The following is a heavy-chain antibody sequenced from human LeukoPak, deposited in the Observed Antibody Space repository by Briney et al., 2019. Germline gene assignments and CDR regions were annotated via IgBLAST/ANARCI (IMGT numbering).Heavy chain of an antibody. J-gene: IGHJ6*03. Sequence: GGSLRLSCAASGFTFSSYGMSWVRQAPGKGLEWVSAISGSGGSTYYADSVKGRFTISRDNSKNSLYLQMNSLRTEDTALYYCAKDKTGGDKYYYYMDVWGKGTTVTISS. D-gene: IGHD1-26*01. CDR3: AKDKTGGDKYYYYMDV. V-gene: IGHV3-23*01. CDR2: ISGSGGST. CDR1: GFTFSSYG.